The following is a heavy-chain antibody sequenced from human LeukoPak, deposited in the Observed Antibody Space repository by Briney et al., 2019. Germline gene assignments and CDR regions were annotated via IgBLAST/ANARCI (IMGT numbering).Heavy chain of an antibody. V-gene: IGHV1-2*06. CDR1: GYTFTGYY. CDR2: INPNSGGT. CDR3: AREGTFSYDNGFDY. J-gene: IGHJ4*02. Sequence: ASVKVSCKASGYTFTGYYMHWVRQAPGQGLEWMGRINPNSGGTDYAQKFQGKVTMTRDTSISTVYMELSRLRPDDTAVYYCAREGTFSYDNGFDYWGQGTLVTVSS. D-gene: IGHD2-8*01.